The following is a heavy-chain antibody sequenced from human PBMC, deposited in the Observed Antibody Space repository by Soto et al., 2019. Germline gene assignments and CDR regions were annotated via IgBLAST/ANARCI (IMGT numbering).Heavy chain of an antibody. V-gene: IGHV4-39*01. Sequence: SETLSLTCTVSGGSISSSSSYWGWIRQPPGKGLEWIGSMFYSGSTYYNPSLKSRVTISVDTSKNQFSLELSSVTAADTAVYYCVRRFCSTCPLDYWGQGTLVTVSS. CDR2: MFYSGST. CDR3: VRRFCSTCPLDY. CDR1: GGSISSSSSY. J-gene: IGHJ4*02. D-gene: IGHD2-15*01.